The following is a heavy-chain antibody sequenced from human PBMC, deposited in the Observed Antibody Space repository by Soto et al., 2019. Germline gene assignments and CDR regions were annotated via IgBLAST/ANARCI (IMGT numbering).Heavy chain of an antibody. CDR2: VYYTGST. J-gene: IGHJ4*02. D-gene: IGHD2-8*02. V-gene: IGHV4-59*01. CDR1: GGSISGSY. Sequence: PSETLSLTCSVSGGSISGSYWSWIRQSPGKGLEWLGYVYYTGSTSYRPSLRSRVSISVDTSKDEFSLRLSSVTAADTALYFCARSVGVPGARIGCWGRGXQVTVYS. CDR3: ARSVGVPGARIGC.